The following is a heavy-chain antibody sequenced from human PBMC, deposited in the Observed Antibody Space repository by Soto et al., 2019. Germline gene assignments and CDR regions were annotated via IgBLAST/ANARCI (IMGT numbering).Heavy chain of an antibody. CDR3: AGTTSHQWYYLDV. D-gene: IGHD1-7*01. Sequence: LSLTCGISGDRVFRNSAVWNWIRLYPSRGLEWRARTYYRSRWYNDYAVSVRSRITVNPGTSKNQFSLQLTSVTPEDTAVYYCAGTTSHQWYYLDVWGKGTTVTVSS. J-gene: IGHJ6*03. CDR1: GDRVFRNSAV. CDR2: TYYRSRWYN. V-gene: IGHV6-1*01.